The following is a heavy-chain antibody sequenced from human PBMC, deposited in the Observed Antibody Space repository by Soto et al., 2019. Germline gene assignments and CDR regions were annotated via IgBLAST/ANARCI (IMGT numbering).Heavy chain of an antibody. D-gene: IGHD6-13*01. CDR3: AVPEAGDFHY. CDR2: IFPGDSDT. V-gene: IGHV5-51*01. J-gene: IGHJ4*02. CDR1: GYSFGAYW. Sequence: GESLKISCQGSGYSFGAYWIGWVRQMPGKGLEWMGIIFPGDSDTRYRPSFQGQVTISVDRSINTAYLQWSSLKASDTAMYYCAVPEAGDFHYWGQGALVTVSS.